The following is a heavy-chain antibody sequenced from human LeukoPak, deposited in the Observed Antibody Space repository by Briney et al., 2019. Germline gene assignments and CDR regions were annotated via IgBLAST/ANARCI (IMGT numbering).Heavy chain of an antibody. Sequence: PGGSLRLSCAASGFTFSSYSMNWVRQAPGKGLEWVGFIRSKAYGGTTEYAASVKGRFTISRDDSKSIAYLQMNSLKTEDTAVYSCTRDGRAYCSGGSCYSDAFDIWGQGTMVTVSS. V-gene: IGHV3-49*04. D-gene: IGHD2-15*01. J-gene: IGHJ3*02. CDR2: IRSKAYGGTT. CDR3: TRDGRAYCSGGSCYSDAFDI. CDR1: GFTFSSYS.